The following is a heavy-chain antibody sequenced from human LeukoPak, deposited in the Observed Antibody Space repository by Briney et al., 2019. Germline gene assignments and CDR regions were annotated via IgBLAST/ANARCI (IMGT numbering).Heavy chain of an antibody. CDR1: RFTFSTYS. V-gene: IGHV3-48*04. J-gene: IGHJ4*02. CDR2: ISTSGSRI. Sequence: PGGSLRLSCAASRFTFSTYSMNWVRQTPGRGLEWVPYISTSGSRIDYADSVKGRFTISRDNAKNSLYLQMNSLRAEDTAVYYCARMNYVSSGWGAPFDSWGQGTLVTVSS. CDR3: ARMNYVSSGWGAPFDS. D-gene: IGHD1-7*01.